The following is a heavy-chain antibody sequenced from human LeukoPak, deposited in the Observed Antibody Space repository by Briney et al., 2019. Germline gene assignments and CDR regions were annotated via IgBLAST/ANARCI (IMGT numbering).Heavy chain of an antibody. D-gene: IGHD6-19*01. J-gene: IGHJ4*02. CDR3: AKTTAGNSSGRNPGWPVDY. CDR2: VSGSGGIT. V-gene: IGHV3-23*01. Sequence: GGSLRLSCAASGFTFNSYAMTWVRQAPGKGLEWDSHVSGSGGITYYADSVKGRFTIFRDSSKNTLYLQMNSLRADDTAVYYCAKTTAGNSSGRNPGWPVDYWGQEALVTVSS. CDR1: GFTFNSYA.